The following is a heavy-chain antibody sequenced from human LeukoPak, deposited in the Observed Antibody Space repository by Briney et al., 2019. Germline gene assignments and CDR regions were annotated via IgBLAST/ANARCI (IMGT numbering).Heavy chain of an antibody. CDR3: ARGWWELLRDY. CDR1: GFTFSSYW. V-gene: IGHV3-7*01. Sequence: GGSLRLSCAASGFTFSSYWMSWVRQAPGKGLEWVANIKQDGSEKYYVGSVKGRFTISRDNAKTSLYLQMNSLRVEDTAVYYCARGWWELLRDYWGQGTLVTVSS. CDR2: IKQDGSEK. J-gene: IGHJ4*02. D-gene: IGHD1-26*01.